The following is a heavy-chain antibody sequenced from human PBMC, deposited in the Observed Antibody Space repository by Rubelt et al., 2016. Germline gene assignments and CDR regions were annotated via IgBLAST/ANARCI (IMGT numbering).Heavy chain of an antibody. CDR3: ATGHEVTY. CDR2: MNPNSGNS. V-gene: IGHV1-8*02. Sequence: QVQLVQSGAEVKKPGSSVKVSCKASGGTFSSYAISWVRQAPGQGLEWMGWMNPNSGNSGYAHKCQGRVTMTRNTSVSTAYMELSSLRSEDTAVYYCATGHEVTYWGQGTLVTVSS. CDR1: GGTFSSYA. J-gene: IGHJ4*02.